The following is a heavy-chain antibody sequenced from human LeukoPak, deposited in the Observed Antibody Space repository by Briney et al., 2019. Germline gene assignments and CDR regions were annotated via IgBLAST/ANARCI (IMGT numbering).Heavy chain of an antibody. CDR2: IHYSGNT. D-gene: IGHD3-22*01. Sequence: SETLSLPCSVSGGSISGYYWNWIRQPPGKGLEWIGHIHYSGNTIYNSSLTSRVTISVDTSKDQFSLRLSSVTAADTAVYYCARYYDGRALDYWGQGTLVTVSS. CDR3: ARYYDGRALDY. V-gene: IGHV4-59*01. J-gene: IGHJ4*02. CDR1: GGSISGYY.